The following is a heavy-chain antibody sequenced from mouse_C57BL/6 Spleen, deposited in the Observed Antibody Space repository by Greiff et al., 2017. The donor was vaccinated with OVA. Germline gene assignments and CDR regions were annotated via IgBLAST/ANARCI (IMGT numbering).Heavy chain of an antibody. CDR3: ARGAIYYEGAWFAY. Sequence: QVQLQQSGPELVKPGASVKISCKASGYAFSSSWMNWVKQRPGKGLEWIGRIYPGDGDTNYNGKFKGKATLTADKSSSTAYMQLSSLTSEDSAVYFCARGAIYYEGAWFAYWGQGTLVTVSA. V-gene: IGHV1-82*01. CDR1: GYAFSSSW. CDR2: IYPGDGDT. J-gene: IGHJ3*01. D-gene: IGHD2-4*01.